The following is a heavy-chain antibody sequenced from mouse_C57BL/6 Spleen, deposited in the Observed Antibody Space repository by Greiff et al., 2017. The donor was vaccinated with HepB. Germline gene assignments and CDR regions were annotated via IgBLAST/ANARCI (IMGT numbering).Heavy chain of an antibody. D-gene: IGHD2-3*01. CDR3: TGPSPYDQAWFAY. V-gene: IGHV6-3*01. Sequence: EVQLQESGGGLVQPGGSMKLSCVASGFTFSNYWMNWVRQSPEKGLEWVAQIRLKSDNYATHYAESVKGRFTISRDDSKSSVYLQMNNLRAEDTGIYYCTGPSPYDQAWFAYWGQGTLVTVSA. CDR2: IRLKSDNYAT. CDR1: GFTFSNYW. J-gene: IGHJ3*01.